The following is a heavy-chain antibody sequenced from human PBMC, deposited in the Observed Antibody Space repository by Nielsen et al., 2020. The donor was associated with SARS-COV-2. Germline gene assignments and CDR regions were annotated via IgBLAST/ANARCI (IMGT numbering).Heavy chain of an antibody. Sequence: GGSLRLSCAASGFIFRSYGTHWVRQAPGKGLEWVAVIWYDGSNKYYADSVKGRFTISRDNSKNTLYLQMNSLRAEDTAVYYCARDQTGPDYYGSGSYALDYWGQGTLVTVSS. D-gene: IGHD3-10*01. CDR1: GFIFRSYG. CDR3: ARDQTGPDYYGSGSYALDY. J-gene: IGHJ4*02. CDR2: IWYDGSNK. V-gene: IGHV3-33*08.